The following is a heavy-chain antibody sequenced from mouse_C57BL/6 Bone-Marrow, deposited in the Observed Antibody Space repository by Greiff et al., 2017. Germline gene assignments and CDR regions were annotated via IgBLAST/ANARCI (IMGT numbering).Heavy chain of an antibody. CDR2: IGPGSGST. CDR1: GYTFTDYY. V-gene: IGHV1-77*01. J-gene: IGHJ2*01. Sequence: VQLQQSGAELLKPGASVKISCKASGYTFTDYYINWVKQRPGQGLEWIGKIGPGSGSTYYNEKFKGKATLTADKSSSTAYMQLSSLTSEYSAVYFCASPYYYGSSYYDYWGQGTTLTVSS. CDR3: ASPYYYGSSYYDY. D-gene: IGHD1-1*01.